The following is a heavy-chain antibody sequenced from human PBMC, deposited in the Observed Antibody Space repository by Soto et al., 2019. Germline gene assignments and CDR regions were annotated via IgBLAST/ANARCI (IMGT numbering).Heavy chain of an antibody. D-gene: IGHD1-7*01. CDR2: TRNKANSYTT. CDR1: GFTFSDHY. V-gene: IGHV3-72*01. CDR3: ARANNWNYYFDY. J-gene: IGHJ4*02. Sequence: GGSLRLSCAASGFTFSDHYMDWVRQAPGKGLEWVGLTRNKANSYTTEYAASVKGRFTISRDDSKNSLYLQMNSLKTEDTAVYYCARANNWNYYFDYWGQGTLVTVSS.